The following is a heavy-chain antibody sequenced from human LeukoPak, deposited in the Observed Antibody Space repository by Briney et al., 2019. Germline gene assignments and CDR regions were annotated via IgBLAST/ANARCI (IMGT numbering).Heavy chain of an antibody. CDR3: ATRGIGVGWCDP. CDR2: IYHGGST. Sequence: SQTLSLTCAVSGDSVSSDGYSWRWIRQPPGKGLEWIGYIYHGGSTYYNPSLKSRVTISIDRSKNQFSLRLNSVTAADTAVYYCATRGIGVGWCDPWGQGTLVTVSS. D-gene: IGHD2-21*01. V-gene: IGHV4-30-2*01. CDR1: GDSVSSDGYS. J-gene: IGHJ5*02.